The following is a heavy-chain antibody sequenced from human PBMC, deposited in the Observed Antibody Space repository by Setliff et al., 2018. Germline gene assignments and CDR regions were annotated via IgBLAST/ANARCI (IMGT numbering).Heavy chain of an antibody. D-gene: IGHD3-22*01. V-gene: IGHV4-38-2*01. CDR2: IYHSGST. J-gene: IGHJ5*02. Sequence: PSETLSLTCAVSGYSISSGYYWGWIRQPPGKGLEWIGNIYHSGSTYYNPSLKGRVTISMDTSKNQFSLKLTSVTAADTAVYYCARGPYNIYDRSGYGFTNWFDPWGQGILVTVSS. CDR3: ARGPYNIYDRSGYGFTNWFDP. CDR1: GYSISSGYY.